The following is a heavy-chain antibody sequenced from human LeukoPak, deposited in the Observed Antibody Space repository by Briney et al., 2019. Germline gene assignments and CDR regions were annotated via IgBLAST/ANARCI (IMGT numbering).Heavy chain of an antibody. CDR2: IGIDSGNT. Sequence: GGSLRLSCATSGFTFSSYSMNWVRQAPGKGLEWISYIGIDSGNTNYADSVKGRFTVSGDKAKKSLYLQMNSLRVEDTAVYYCARDYKYAFDNWGQGTLVTVSS. CDR3: ARDYKYAFDN. CDR1: GFTFSSYS. D-gene: IGHD5-24*01. V-gene: IGHV3-48*01. J-gene: IGHJ4*02.